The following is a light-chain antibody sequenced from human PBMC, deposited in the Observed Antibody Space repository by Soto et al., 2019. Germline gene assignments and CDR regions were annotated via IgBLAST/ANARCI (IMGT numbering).Light chain of an antibody. J-gene: IGLJ2*01. CDR2: GDN. CDR1: ASSIGTNT. CDR3: AAWDGSLNNVL. Sequence: QSVLTQPPSASGTPGQRVTISCSGSASSIGTNTVNWYRQLPGTAPKLLIYGDNQRPSGVPDQFSGSKSGTSASLAISGLQSEDEAEYYCAAWDGSLNNVLFGGGTKVTVL. V-gene: IGLV1-44*01.